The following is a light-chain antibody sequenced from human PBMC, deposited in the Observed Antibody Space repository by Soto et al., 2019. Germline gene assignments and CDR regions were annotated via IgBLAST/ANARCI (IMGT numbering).Light chain of an antibody. CDR1: GSDIATFNY. V-gene: IGLV2-11*01. Sequence: QSALAQPASMSGSPGQSITISCTGSGSDIATFNYVSWYQQYPGKAPKLMIYDVSKRPSGVPDRFSGSKSGNTASLTISGLQAEDEADYYCCSYAGSYTYVFGTGTQLTVL. CDR3: CSYAGSYTYV. CDR2: DVS. J-gene: IGLJ1*01.